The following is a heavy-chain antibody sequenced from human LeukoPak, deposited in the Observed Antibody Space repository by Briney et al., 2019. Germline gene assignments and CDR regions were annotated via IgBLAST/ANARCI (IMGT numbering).Heavy chain of an antibody. CDR1: GYTFTGYY. CDR3: ARNHDSSVLNY. CDR2: INPNSVGT. Sequence: ASVKVSCKASGYTFTGYYMHWVRQAPGQGLEWMGWINPNSVGTNYAQKFQGRVTMTRDTSISTAYMELSRLRSDDTAVYYCARNHDSSVLNYWGQGTLVTVSS. D-gene: IGHD3-22*01. V-gene: IGHV1-2*02. J-gene: IGHJ4*02.